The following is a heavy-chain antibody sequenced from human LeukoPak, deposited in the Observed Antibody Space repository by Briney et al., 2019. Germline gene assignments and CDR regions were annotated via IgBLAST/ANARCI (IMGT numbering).Heavy chain of an antibody. CDR1: GGSISSYY. CDR2: IYTSGST. CDR3: ARVLGVGYCSSTSCYGMTDNWFDP. D-gene: IGHD2-2*01. Sequence: PSETLSLTCTVSGGSISSYYWTWIRQPAGKGLEWIGHIYTSGSTNYNPSLKSRVTMSVDTSKNQFSLKLNSVTAADTAVYYCARVLGVGYCSSTSCYGMTDNWFDPWGQGTLVTVSS. V-gene: IGHV4-4*07. J-gene: IGHJ5*02.